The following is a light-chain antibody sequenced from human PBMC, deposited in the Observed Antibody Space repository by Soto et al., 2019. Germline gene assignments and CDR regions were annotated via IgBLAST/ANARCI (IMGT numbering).Light chain of an antibody. Sequence: EIVLTQSPGTLSLSPGERATLSCRASQSVSSSYLAWYQQKPGQAPRLLIYGASSRATGIPDRFSGSGSGTDFTLTISRLEPEDFAVYYCKQDGSSPRTFGQGTKVELK. CDR3: KQDGSSPRT. CDR2: GAS. J-gene: IGKJ1*01. V-gene: IGKV3-20*01. CDR1: QSVSSSY.